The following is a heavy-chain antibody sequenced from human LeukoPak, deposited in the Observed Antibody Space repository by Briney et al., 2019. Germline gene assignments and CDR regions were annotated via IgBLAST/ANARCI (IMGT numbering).Heavy chain of an antibody. CDR3: ATSALDYDILTGYYAFDI. V-gene: IGHV1-2*02. J-gene: IGHJ3*02. D-gene: IGHD3-9*01. CDR1: GYTFTGYY. Sequence: GASVKVSCKASGYTFTGYYMHWVRQAPGQGLEWMGWINPNSGGTNYAQKFQGRVTMTRDTSISTAYMELSRLRSEDTAVYYCATSALDYDILTGYYAFDIWGQGTMVTVSS. CDR2: INPNSGGT.